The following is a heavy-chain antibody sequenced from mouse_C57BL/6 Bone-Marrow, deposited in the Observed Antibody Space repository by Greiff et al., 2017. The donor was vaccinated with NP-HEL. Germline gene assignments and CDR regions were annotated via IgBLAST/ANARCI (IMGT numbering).Heavy chain of an antibody. CDR1: GYTFTSYG. CDR2: IYPRSGNT. CDR3: ARRENYYGSSYYAMDY. V-gene: IGHV1-81*01. D-gene: IGHD1-1*01. Sequence: VKVVESGAELARPGASVKLSCKASGYTFTSYGISWVKQRTGQGLEWIGEIYPRSGNTYYNEKFKGQATLTADKSSSTAYMELRSLTSEDSAVYFCARRENYYGSSYYAMDYWGQGTSVTVSS. J-gene: IGHJ4*01.